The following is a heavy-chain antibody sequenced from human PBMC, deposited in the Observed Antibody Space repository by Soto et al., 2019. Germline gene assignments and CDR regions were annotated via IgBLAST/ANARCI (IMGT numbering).Heavy chain of an antibody. CDR3: ARGITMVRGVIYHLLLDY. V-gene: IGHV4-39*01. D-gene: IGHD3-10*01. Sequence: PSETLSLTCTVSGGSISSSSYYWGWIRQPPGKGLEWIGSIYYSGSTYYNPSLKSRVTISVDTSKNQFSLKLSSVTAADTAVYYCARGITMVRGVIYHLLLDYWGQGTRVTVAS. CDR2: IYYSGST. J-gene: IGHJ4*02. CDR1: GGSISSSSYY.